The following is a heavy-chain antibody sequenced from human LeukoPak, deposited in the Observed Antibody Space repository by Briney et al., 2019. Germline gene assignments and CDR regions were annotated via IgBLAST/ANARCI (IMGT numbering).Heavy chain of an antibody. CDR3: ASVGATWSWWFDP. CDR2: INPSGGST. D-gene: IGHD1-26*01. V-gene: IGHV1-46*01. J-gene: IGHJ5*02. CDR1: GYTFTSYY. Sequence: GASVKVSCKASGYTFTSYYMHWVRQAPGQGLEWMGIINPSGGSTSYAQKFQGRVTMTRDMSTSTVYMELSSLRSEDTAVYYCASVGATWSWWFDPWGQGTLVTVSS.